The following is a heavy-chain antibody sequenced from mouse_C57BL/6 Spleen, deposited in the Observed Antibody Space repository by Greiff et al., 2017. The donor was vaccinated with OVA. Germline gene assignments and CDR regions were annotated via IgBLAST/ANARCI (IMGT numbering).Heavy chain of an antibody. V-gene: IGHV1-82*01. D-gene: IGHD2-12*01. CDR1: GYAFSSSW. Sequence: LQESGPELVKPGASVKISCKASGYAFSSSWMNWVKQRPGKGLEWIGRIYPGDGDTNYNGKFKGKATLTADKSSSTAYMQLSSLTSEDSAVYFCARDDDFDYWGQGTTLTVSS. J-gene: IGHJ2*01. CDR2: IYPGDGDT. CDR3: ARDDDFDY.